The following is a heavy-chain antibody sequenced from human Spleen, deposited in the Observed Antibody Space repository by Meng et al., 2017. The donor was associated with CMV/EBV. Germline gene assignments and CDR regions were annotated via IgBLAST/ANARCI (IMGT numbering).Heavy chain of an antibody. Sequence: QVHLQESGPGPAKPSEPLACTVSGCSVSSGTYFWSWSRQAPGKGLEWXGYIYYTGRTYYNPSLKSRAIISIDTSKNQFSLKVTSVTAADTAVYHCARTTNWFNPWGQGTLVTVSS. V-gene: IGHV4-61*01. D-gene: IGHD1-1*01. CDR1: GCSVSSGTYF. CDR2: IYYTGRT. CDR3: ARTTNWFNP. J-gene: IGHJ5*02.